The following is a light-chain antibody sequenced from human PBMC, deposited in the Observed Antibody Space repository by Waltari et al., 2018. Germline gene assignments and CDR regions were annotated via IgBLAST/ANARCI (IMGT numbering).Light chain of an antibody. CDR2: DGS. CDR3: QQYNSYSPWT. J-gene: IGKJ1*01. V-gene: IGKV1-5*01. Sequence: DIQMTQSPSTLSASSGDRVTLTCRASQSISNWFPWYQQKPGKAPKLLIYDGSNLESGVPSRFSGSGAGTEFTLTISSLQPDDFATYYCQQYNSYSPWTFGQGTKVEVK. CDR1: QSISNW.